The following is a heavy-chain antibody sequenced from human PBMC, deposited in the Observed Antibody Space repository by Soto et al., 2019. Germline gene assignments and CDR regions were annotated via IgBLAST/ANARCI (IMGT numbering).Heavy chain of an antibody. CDR2: ISYDGSNK. J-gene: IGHJ6*02. D-gene: IGHD5-12*01. V-gene: IGHV3-30*18. Sequence: QVQLVESGGGVVQPGRSLRLSCAASGFTFSSYGMHWVRQAPGKGLEWVAVISYDGSNKYYADSVKGRFTISRDNSKNTLYLRMNSLRAEDTAVYYCAKEGVDTVATRRGSYYGMDVWGQGTTVTVSS. CDR3: AKEGVDTVATRRGSYYGMDV. CDR1: GFTFSSYG.